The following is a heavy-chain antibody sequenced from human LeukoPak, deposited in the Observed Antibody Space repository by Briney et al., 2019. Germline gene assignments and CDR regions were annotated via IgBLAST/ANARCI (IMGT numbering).Heavy chain of an antibody. Sequence: GGSLRLSCEGSAFIFSGHWMNWVHQTPGKGLEWVASIKEDGSERQYVDSVKGRFSISRDNTKGSPFLQLNSLRAEDTAVYYCARDVTIFGVVIPFDYWGQGTLVTVSS. V-gene: IGHV3-7*03. CDR3: ARDVTIFGVVIPFDY. D-gene: IGHD3-3*01. J-gene: IGHJ4*02. CDR2: IKEDGSER. CDR1: AFIFSGHW.